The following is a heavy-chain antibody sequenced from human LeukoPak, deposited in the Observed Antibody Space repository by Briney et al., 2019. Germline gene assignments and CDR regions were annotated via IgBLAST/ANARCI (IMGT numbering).Heavy chain of an antibody. CDR1: GGSISTGTYH. CDR3: ARGAYTSSRFDP. D-gene: IGHD6-6*01. Sequence: SETLSLTCTVSGGSISTGTYHWGWIRQPPGKGLEWIGSIYYSGSTYYTPSLKSRVTISVDTSRNQFSLKLTSVTAADTAIYYCARGAYTSSRFDPWGQGTLVTVSS. J-gene: IGHJ5*02. V-gene: IGHV4-39*01. CDR2: IYYSGST.